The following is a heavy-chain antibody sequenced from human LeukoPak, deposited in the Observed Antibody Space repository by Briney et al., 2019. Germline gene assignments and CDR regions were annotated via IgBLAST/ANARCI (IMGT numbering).Heavy chain of an antibody. Sequence: PSETLSLTCAVYGGSFSGYCWCGIRQPPGKGREWMGEINHSGSTNDNPSLKSRVTISVHTSKNQFSLMLRSVTAADTAVYHRATGRGRARYSGSDKDNYYYGMDVWGQGTTVTVSS. CDR1: GGSFSGYC. V-gene: IGHV4-34*01. CDR2: INHSGST. J-gene: IGHJ6*02. CDR3: ATGRGRARYSGSDKDNYYYGMDV. D-gene: IGHD5-12*01.